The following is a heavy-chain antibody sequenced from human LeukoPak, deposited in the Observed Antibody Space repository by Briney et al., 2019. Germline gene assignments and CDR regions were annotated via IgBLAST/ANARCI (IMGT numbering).Heavy chain of an antibody. Sequence: PSETLSLTCAVYGGSFSGYYWSWIRQPPGKGLEWIGEINHSGSTNYNPSLKSRVTISVDTSKNQFSLKLSSVTAADTAVYYCARVRCSSTSCYLGAGYYYYGMDVWGKGTTVTVSS. CDR3: ARVRCSSTSCYLGAGYYYYGMDV. J-gene: IGHJ6*04. CDR1: GGSFSGYY. CDR2: INHSGST. D-gene: IGHD2-2*01. V-gene: IGHV4-34*01.